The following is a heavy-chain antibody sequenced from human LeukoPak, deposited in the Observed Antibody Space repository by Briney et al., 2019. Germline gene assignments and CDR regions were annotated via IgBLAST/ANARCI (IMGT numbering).Heavy chain of an antibody. J-gene: IGHJ4*02. D-gene: IGHD1-1*01. CDR2: ISGSGGST. CDR1: GFTFSSYA. CDR3: AKAKKTNWNDQEGPFDY. V-gene: IGHV3-23*01. Sequence: PGGSLRLSCAASGFTFSSYAMSWVRQAPGKGLEWVSAISGSGGSTYYADSVKGRFTISRDNSKNTLYLQMNSLRAEDTAVYYCAKAKKTNWNDQEGPFDYWGQGTLVTVSS.